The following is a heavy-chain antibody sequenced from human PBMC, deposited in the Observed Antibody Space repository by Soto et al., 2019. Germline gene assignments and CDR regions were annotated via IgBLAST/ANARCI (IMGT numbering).Heavy chain of an antibody. CDR2: MNPSSGET. D-gene: IGHD2-21*01. Sequence: ASVKVSCKTSGYNFTNFDINWVRQAPGRGLVWMGWMNPSSGETGSAQNFQGRVTMTRDISTRTFFMQLTSLRSEDTAIYYCARPAEHCNGIKCYSNFDFWGRGTQVTVSS. CDR1: GYNFTNFD. CDR3: ARPAEHCNGIKCYSNFDF. V-gene: IGHV1-8*01. J-gene: IGHJ4*01.